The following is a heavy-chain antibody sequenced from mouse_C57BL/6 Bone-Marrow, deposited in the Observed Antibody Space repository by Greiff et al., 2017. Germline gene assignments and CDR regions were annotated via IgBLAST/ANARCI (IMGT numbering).Heavy chain of an antibody. J-gene: IGHJ1*03. V-gene: IGHV5-12*01. D-gene: IGHD2-3*01. Sequence: EVKVEESGGGLVQPGGSLKLSCAASGFTFSDYYMYWVRQTPEKRLEWVAYISNGGGSTYYPDTVKGRFTISRDNAKNTLYLQMSRLKSEYTAMYYCARHGWLLRYWYFDVWGTGTTVTVSS. CDR1: GFTFSDYY. CDR3: ARHGWLLRYWYFDV. CDR2: ISNGGGST.